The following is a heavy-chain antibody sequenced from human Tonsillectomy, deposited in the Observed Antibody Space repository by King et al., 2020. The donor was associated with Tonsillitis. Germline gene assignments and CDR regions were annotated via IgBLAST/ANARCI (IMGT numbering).Heavy chain of an antibody. CDR2: INPKTGVT. CDR3: ARWEFRTITYFDY. Sequence: VQLVESGAEAKNPGASVRVSCKASGYTFTGYYIHWVRQASGQGPEWMGWINPKTGVTNSAQKFQGRVTMTRDTSINTVYMELSSLRSDDTAVYYCARWEFRTITYFDYWGQGSLVTVSS. CDR1: GYTFTGYY. V-gene: IGHV1-2*02. J-gene: IGHJ4*02. D-gene: IGHD5-12*01.